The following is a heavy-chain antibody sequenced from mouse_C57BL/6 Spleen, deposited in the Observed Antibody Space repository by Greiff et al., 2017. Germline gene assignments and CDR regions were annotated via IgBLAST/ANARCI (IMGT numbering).Heavy chain of an antibody. J-gene: IGHJ3*01. CDR3: ARGNYDYDEGFAY. Sequence: QVQLQQPGTELVKPGASVKLSCKASGYTFTSYWMHWVKQRPGQGLEWIGNINPSNGGTNYNEKVKSKATLTVDKSSSTAYMQLSSLTSEDSAVYDCARGNYDYDEGFAYWGQGTLVTVSA. CDR2: INPSNGGT. V-gene: IGHV1-53*01. D-gene: IGHD2-4*01. CDR1: GYTFTSYW.